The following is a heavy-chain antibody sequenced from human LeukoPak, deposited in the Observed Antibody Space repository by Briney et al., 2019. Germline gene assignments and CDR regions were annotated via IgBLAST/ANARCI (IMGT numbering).Heavy chain of an antibody. CDR3: ARGRWVTTYNDY. Sequence: SETLSLTCTVSGGSISSYYWSWIRQPAGKGLGWIGRIYTSGSTNYNPSLKSRVTMSVDTSKNQFSLKLSSVTAADTAVYYCARGRWVTTYNDYWGQGTLVTVSS. CDR2: IYTSGST. CDR1: GGSISSYY. J-gene: IGHJ4*02. V-gene: IGHV4-4*07. D-gene: IGHD1-14*01.